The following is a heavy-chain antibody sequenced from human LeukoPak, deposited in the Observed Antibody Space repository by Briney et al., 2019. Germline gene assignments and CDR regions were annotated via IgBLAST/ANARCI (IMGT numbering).Heavy chain of an antibody. V-gene: IGHV1-2*02. CDR3: AKGRHDYSTYFDY. D-gene: IGHD4-11*01. CDR1: GYTFTGYY. Sequence: ASVKVSCKASGYTFTGYYMHWVRQAPGQGLEWMGWINPNSGGTNYAQQFQCRVTMIRDTTISTDYMELSRLRSNDTAVYYCAKGRHDYSTYFDYWGQGTLVTVSS. J-gene: IGHJ4*02. CDR2: INPNSGGT.